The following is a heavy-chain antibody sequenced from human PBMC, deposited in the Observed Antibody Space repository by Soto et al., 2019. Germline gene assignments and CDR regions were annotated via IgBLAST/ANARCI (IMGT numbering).Heavy chain of an antibody. CDR2: IKQDGSEK. CDR3: AREYAFLEWLLKENSYYYGMDV. Sequence: GGSLRLSCAASGFTFSSYWMTWVRQAPGKGLEWVANIKQDGSEKYYVDSVKGRFTISRDNAKNSLYLQMNSLRAEDSAVYYCAREYAFLEWLLKENSYYYGMDVWGQGTTVTVSS. V-gene: IGHV3-7*01. D-gene: IGHD3-3*02. CDR1: GFTFSSYW. J-gene: IGHJ6*02.